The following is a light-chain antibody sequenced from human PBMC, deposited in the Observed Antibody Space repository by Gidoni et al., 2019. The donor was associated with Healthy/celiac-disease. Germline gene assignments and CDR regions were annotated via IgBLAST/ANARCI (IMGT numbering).Light chain of an antibody. CDR3: QQYGSSPQT. Sequence: VLTQPPGPLSLSPGERATLSCRASQSVTSSSLAWYPQKPGQAPRLLIYGASSRATGIPGRFGGGGSGTDFTLTISRLEPEDFAVYYCQQYGSSPQTFGQGTKVEIK. CDR1: QSVTSSS. J-gene: IGKJ1*01. V-gene: IGKV3-20*01. CDR2: GAS.